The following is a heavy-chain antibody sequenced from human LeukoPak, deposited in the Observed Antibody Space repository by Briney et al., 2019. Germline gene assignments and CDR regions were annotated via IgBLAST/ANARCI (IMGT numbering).Heavy chain of an antibody. V-gene: IGHV4-59*08. D-gene: IGHD3-10*01. CDR2: IFYSGDT. J-gene: IGHJ3*02. CDR1: GGSMRGYY. Sequence: PSETLSLTCTVSGGSMRGYYWSWIRQPPGKGLEWIGYIFYSGDTDYNPSLKSRVTMSVDTSKNQFSLNLSSVTAADTAVYYCARPDSNHYYGALGFDIWGPGTMVTVSS. CDR3: ARPDSNHYYGALGFDI.